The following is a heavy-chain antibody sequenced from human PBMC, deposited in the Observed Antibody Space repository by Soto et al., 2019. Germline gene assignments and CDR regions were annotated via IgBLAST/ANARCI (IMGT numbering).Heavy chain of an antibody. D-gene: IGHD3-22*01. J-gene: IGHJ4*02. Sequence: ASVKVSCKASGYTFTSYYMHWVRQAPGQGLEWMGIINPSGGNTRYAQKFQGRVTMTRDTSTSTVYMELNSLRAEDTAVYFCPNTGRRNYYDRKKGPLAYWGQGTLVTVSS. CDR2: INPSGGNT. CDR1: GYTFTSYY. V-gene: IGHV1-46*01. CDR3: PNTGRRNYYDRKKGPLAY.